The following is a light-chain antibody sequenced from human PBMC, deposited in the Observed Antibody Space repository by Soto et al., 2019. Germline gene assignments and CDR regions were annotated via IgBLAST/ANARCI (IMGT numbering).Light chain of an antibody. J-gene: IGKJ1*01. CDR3: QHYNSYSEA. V-gene: IGKV1-5*01. CDR2: DAS. Sequence: DMQMTEYPSTLSASVGDRVTITCRASQSISSWLAWYQQKAGKAPKLLIYDASTLESGVPSRFSGSGSGTEFTLTISSLQPDDFATYYCQHYNSYSEAFGQGTKVDI. CDR1: QSISSW.